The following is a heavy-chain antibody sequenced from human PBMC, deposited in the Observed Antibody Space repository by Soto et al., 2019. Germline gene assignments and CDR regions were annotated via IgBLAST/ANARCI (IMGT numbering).Heavy chain of an antibody. CDR1: GFIFSDYW. CDR3: VKDGGYCSSSTCYSPRNHYFDS. D-gene: IGHD2-2*01. Sequence: PGGSLRLSCAASGFIFSDYWMSWVCQAPGKGPEWVANIKFDGSEKQYVDSVRGRFTISRDNSRNSLFLQMNSLRAGDTAVYYCVKDGGYCSSSTCYSPRNHYFDSWGQGTLVTVSS. CDR2: IKFDGSEK. V-gene: IGHV3-7*03. J-gene: IGHJ4*02.